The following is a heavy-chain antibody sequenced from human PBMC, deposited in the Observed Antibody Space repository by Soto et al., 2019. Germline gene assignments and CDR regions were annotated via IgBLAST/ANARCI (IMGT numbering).Heavy chain of an antibody. D-gene: IGHD2-21*02. J-gene: IGHJ4*02. CDR1: GFRVSTYA. Sequence: GSLRLSCSASGFRVSTYAMDWVRQTPGKGLESVSAISNNGGSTYYADSVKGRFTTSRDNSKNTLYLQMSSLRPEDTAVYYCVKGGIVAVTARTFDLWGQGALVTVSS. V-gene: IGHV3-64D*06. CDR3: VKGGIVAVTARTFDL. CDR2: ISNNGGST.